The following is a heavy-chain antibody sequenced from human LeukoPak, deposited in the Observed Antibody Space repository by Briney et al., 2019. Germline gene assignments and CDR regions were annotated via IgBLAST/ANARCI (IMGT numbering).Heavy chain of an antibody. Sequence: TSVKVSCKASGGTFNHYGFNWVRQAPGQGLEWMGRIIPILDLTKYAPKIQDRVTITADKSTSTAYMELSSLRSEDTAVYYCARGREGYCSSTSCYTWDYWGQGTLVTVSS. D-gene: IGHD2-2*02. J-gene: IGHJ4*02. CDR3: ARGREGYCSSTSCYTWDY. V-gene: IGHV1-69*04. CDR2: IIPILDLT. CDR1: GGTFNHYG.